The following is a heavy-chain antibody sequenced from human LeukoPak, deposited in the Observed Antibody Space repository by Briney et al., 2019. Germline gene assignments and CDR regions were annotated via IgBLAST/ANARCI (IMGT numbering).Heavy chain of an antibody. CDR1: GFTFSSYA. Sequence: GGSLRLSCAASGFTFSSYAMHWVRQAPGKGLEYVSAISSNGGSTYYANSVKGRFTISRDSSKNTLYLQMGSLRAEDMAVYYCARTLTSYGSGSYYAFDYWGQGTLVTVSS. CDR2: ISSNGGST. CDR3: ARTLTSYGSGSYYAFDY. V-gene: IGHV3-64*01. D-gene: IGHD3-10*01. J-gene: IGHJ4*02.